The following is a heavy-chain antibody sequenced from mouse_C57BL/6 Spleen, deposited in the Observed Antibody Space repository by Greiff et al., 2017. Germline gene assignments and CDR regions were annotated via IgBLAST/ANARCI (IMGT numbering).Heavy chain of an antibody. J-gene: IGHJ4*01. CDR3: ARRGYYGSSSYYYAMDY. Sequence: EVKLMESGPELVKPGASVKIPCKASGYTFTDYNMDWVKQSHGKSLEWIGDINPNNGGTIYNQKFKGKATLTVDKSSSTAYMELRSLTSEDTAVYYCARRGYYGSSSYYYAMDYWGQGTSVTVSS. CDR1: GYTFTDYN. D-gene: IGHD1-1*01. V-gene: IGHV1-18*01. CDR2: INPNNGGT.